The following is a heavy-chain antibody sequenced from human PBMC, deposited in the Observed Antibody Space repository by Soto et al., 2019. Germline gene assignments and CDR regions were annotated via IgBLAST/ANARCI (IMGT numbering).Heavy chain of an antibody. V-gene: IGHV6-1*01. CDR2: TYYRSKWYN. Sequence: SQTLSLTCAISGDSVSSNSASWNWIRQSPSRGLKWLGRTYYRSKWYNDYAVSVKSRITINPDTSKNQFSLQVNSVSPEDTALYYCARESYGSGSYDGMDVWGQGTTVTVSS. CDR1: GDSVSSNSAS. CDR3: ARESYGSGSYDGMDV. J-gene: IGHJ6*02. D-gene: IGHD3-10*01.